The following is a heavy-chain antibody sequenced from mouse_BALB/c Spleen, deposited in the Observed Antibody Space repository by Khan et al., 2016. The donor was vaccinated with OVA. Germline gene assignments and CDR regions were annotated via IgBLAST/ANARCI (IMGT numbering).Heavy chain of an antibody. V-gene: IGHV1S81*02. J-gene: IGHJ3*01. CDR1: GYTFTSYY. D-gene: IGHD2-4*01. Sequence: QVQLQQSGAELVKPGASVKLSCKASGYTFTSYYMYWVKQRPGQGLEWIGGINPSNGGTNFNEKFKSKATLTVDKSSSTAYMQLSSLTSEDSAVXSGTRGWAWATMISWFAYWGQGTLVTVSA. CDR3: TRGWAWATMISWFAY. CDR2: INPSNGGT.